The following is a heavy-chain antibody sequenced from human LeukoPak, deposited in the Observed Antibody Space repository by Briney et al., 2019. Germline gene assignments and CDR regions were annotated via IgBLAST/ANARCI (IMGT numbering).Heavy chain of an antibody. Sequence: ASVKVSCKASGYTFTSYYMHWVRQAPGQGLEWMGIINPSGGSTSYAQKFQGRVTMTRDTSTSTVYMELSSLRSEDTAVYYCARGGRIEYDILTGFLLIPERGFDYWGQGTLVTVSS. CDR1: GYTFTSYY. D-gene: IGHD3-9*01. CDR3: ARGGRIEYDILTGFLLIPERGFDY. J-gene: IGHJ4*02. V-gene: IGHV1-46*01. CDR2: INPSGGST.